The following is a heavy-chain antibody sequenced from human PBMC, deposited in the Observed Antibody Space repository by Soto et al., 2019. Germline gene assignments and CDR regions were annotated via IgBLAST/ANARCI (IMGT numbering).Heavy chain of an antibody. D-gene: IGHD3-3*01. Sequence: ASVKVSCKASGYTFTSYDINWVRQATGQGLEWMGWMNPNSGNTGYAQKFQGRVTMTRNTSISTAYMELSSLRSDDTAVYYCARDHLPYDFWSGYPPRALDVWGQGTTVTVSS. CDR2: MNPNSGNT. CDR3: ARDHLPYDFWSGYPPRALDV. J-gene: IGHJ6*02. V-gene: IGHV1-8*01. CDR1: GYTFTSYD.